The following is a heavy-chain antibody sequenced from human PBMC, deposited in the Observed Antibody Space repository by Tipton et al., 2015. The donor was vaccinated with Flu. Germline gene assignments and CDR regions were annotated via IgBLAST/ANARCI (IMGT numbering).Heavy chain of an antibody. V-gene: IGHV3-23*01. CDR2: ISSSGIST. Sequence: SLRLSCIASGFTFSNYGMTWVRQAPGKGLEWLSAISSSGISTYYADSVKGRFTISRDNSENTLSLQMNSLRVEDTAVYYCARDHYYGSGSNFALDVGGQGTRVTVSS. CDR1: GFTFSNYG. D-gene: IGHD3-10*01. CDR3: ARDHYYGSGSNFALDV. J-gene: IGHJ3*01.